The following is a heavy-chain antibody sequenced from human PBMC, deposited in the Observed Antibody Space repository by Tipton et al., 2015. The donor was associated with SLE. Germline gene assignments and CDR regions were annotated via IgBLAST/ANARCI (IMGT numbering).Heavy chain of an antibody. CDR2: ISSSSSTI. CDR3: VRGRRYFDY. J-gene: IGHJ4*02. CDR1: GFTFSDYF. V-gene: IGHV3-11*04. Sequence: GSLRLSCVGSGFTFSDYFMTWIRQVPGKGLERILFISSSSSTIYYADSVKGRFTLSRDNAKNSLYVQMNSLRAEDTAVYYCVRGRRYFDYWGQGTLVTVSS.